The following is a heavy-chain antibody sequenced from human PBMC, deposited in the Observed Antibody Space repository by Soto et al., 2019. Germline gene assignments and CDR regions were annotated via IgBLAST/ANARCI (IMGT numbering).Heavy chain of an antibody. V-gene: IGHV1-46*01. CDR3: ARDTRYRSVRPQPSHFDY. D-gene: IGHD6-19*01. Sequence: ASVNVSCKSSGYTFTSYYIHWVRQAPGQGLECMGIINPSGGSTSYAQKFQGRVTMTRDTSTSTVYMELSSLRSEDTAVYYCARDTRYRSVRPQPSHFDYWGQGTLVTVSS. CDR2: INPSGGST. J-gene: IGHJ4*02. CDR1: GYTFTSYY.